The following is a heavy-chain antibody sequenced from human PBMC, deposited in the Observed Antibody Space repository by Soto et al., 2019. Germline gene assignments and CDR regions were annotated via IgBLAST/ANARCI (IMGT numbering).Heavy chain of an antibody. CDR3: ARGNVGGLED. Sequence: WSLRLSCAASGFPFSSYSMNWGRQAPGKGLEWVSYISSSSSTIYHADSVKGRFTISRDNAKNSLYLQMNSLRDEDTAVDYCARGNVGGLEDWGQGTLVTVAS. CDR2: ISSSSSTI. D-gene: IGHD3-16*01. CDR1: GFPFSSYS. J-gene: IGHJ4*02. V-gene: IGHV3-48*02.